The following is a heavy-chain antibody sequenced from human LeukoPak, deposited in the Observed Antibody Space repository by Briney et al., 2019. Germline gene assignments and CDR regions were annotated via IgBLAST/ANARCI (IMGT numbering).Heavy chain of an antibody. CDR3: TKDQPPWYYYDSSGYYGTGYFDY. CDR2: ISGSGGTT. CDR1: GFTFSSFA. Sequence: GGSLRLSCAASGFTFSSFAMSWVRQAPGGGLEWVSSISGSGGTTNCADSVKGRFTISRDNSKNTLYLQMNSLRAEDKAVYYSTKDQPPWYYYDSSGYYGTGYFDYWGQGTLVTVSS. J-gene: IGHJ4*02. D-gene: IGHD3-22*01. V-gene: IGHV3-23*01.